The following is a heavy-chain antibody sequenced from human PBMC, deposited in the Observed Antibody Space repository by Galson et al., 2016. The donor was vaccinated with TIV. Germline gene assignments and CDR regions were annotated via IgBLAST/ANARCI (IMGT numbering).Heavy chain of an antibody. D-gene: IGHD3-10*01. CDR1: GFSLHTSGMR. J-gene: IGHJ4*02. CDR3: ARSTARGACIDY. CDR2: IDWDDDK. V-gene: IGHV2-70*04. Sequence: PALVKPTQTLTLTCTFSGFSLHTSGMRVSWIRQPPGKALEWLARIDWDDDKFYSTSLKSRLTISKDTSKNQVVLRMMYLDPEDTATYFCARSTARGACIDYWGQGTLVTVSS.